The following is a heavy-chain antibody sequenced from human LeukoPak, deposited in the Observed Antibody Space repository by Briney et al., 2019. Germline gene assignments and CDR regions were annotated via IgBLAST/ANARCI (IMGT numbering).Heavy chain of an antibody. CDR1: GYTFTAYY. CDR2: ITPNSGGT. D-gene: IGHD6-13*01. J-gene: IGHJ6*02. Sequence: ASVKVSCKASGYTFTAYYMHWVRQAPGQGLEWMGWITPNSGGTNYAQKFQGRVTMTRDTSISTAYIELSRLRSDDTAVYYCARDRTSIAAAGTDTYYYYGMDVWGQGTTVTVSS. V-gene: IGHV1-2*02. CDR3: ARDRTSIAAAGTDTYYYYGMDV.